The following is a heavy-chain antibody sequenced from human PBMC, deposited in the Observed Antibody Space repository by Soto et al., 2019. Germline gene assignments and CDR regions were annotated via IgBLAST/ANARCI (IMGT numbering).Heavy chain of an antibody. CDR1: GFTFSDYY. Sequence: GGSLRLSCAASGFTFSDYYMSWIRQAPGKGLEWVSYISSSGSTIYYADSVKGRFTISRDNAKNSLYLQMNSLRAEDTAVYYCASNPITMVRGAYDYWGQGTLVTVSS. D-gene: IGHD3-10*01. CDR2: ISSSGSTI. J-gene: IGHJ4*02. V-gene: IGHV3-11*01. CDR3: ASNPITMVRGAYDY.